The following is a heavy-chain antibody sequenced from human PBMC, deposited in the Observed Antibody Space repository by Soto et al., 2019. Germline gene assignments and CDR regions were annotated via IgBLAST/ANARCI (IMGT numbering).Heavy chain of an antibody. CDR2: IYYSGST. CDR1: GGSISSYY. D-gene: IGHD4-4*01. Sequence: SETLSLTCTVSGGSISSYYWSWIRQPPGKGLEWIGYIYYSGSTNYNPSLKSRVTISVDTSKNQFSLKLSSVTAADTAVYYCARLRYSNYYFDYWGQGTLVTVSS. V-gene: IGHV4-59*08. J-gene: IGHJ4*02. CDR3: ARLRYSNYYFDY.